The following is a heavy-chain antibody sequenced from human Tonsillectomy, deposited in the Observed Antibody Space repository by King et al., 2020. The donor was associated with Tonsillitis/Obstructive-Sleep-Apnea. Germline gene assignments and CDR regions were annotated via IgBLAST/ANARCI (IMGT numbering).Heavy chain of an antibody. V-gene: IGHV1-46*01. CDR2: INPSGGST. CDR1: GYTFTSYY. D-gene: IGHD2-2*01. J-gene: IGHJ6*03. CDR3: AREFLEGFCSSARCMDYYYYMDV. Sequence: QLVQSGAEVKKPGASVKVSCKASGYTFTSYYMHWVRQAPGQGLEWMGIINPSGGSTNYAQKFQGRVTMTRDTSTSTVYMELSSLRFEDTAVYYWAREFLEGFCSSARCMDYYYYMDVWGKGTTVTVSS.